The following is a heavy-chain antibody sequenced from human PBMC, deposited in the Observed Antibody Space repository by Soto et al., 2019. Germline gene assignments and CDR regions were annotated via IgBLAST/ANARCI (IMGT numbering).Heavy chain of an antibody. CDR1: GGSFSGYY. D-gene: IGHD4-17*01. J-gene: IGHJ4*02. CDR2: INHSGST. Sequence: QVQLQQWGAGLLKPSETLSLTCAVYGGSFSGYYWSWTRQPPGKGLEWIGEINHSGSTNYNPSLKSRVTISVDTSKNQFSLKLSSVNAADTAVYYCAREYGDYGVIDYWGQGTLVTVSS. CDR3: AREYGDYGVIDY. V-gene: IGHV4-34*01.